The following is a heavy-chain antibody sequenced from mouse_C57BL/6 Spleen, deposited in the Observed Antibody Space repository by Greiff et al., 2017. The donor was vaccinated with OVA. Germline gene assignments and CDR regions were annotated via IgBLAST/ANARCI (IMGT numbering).Heavy chain of an antibody. J-gene: IGHJ2*01. CDR1: GYTFTSYW. D-gene: IGHD2-3*01. CDR2: IHPNSGST. V-gene: IGHV1-64*01. Sequence: VQLQQPGAELVKPGASVKLSCKASGYTFTSYWMHWVKQRPGQGLEWIGMIHPNSGSTNYNEKFKSKATLTVDKSSSTAYMQLSSLTSEDSAVYYCARSLYDVYYFDYWGQGTTLTVSS. CDR3: ARSLYDVYYFDY.